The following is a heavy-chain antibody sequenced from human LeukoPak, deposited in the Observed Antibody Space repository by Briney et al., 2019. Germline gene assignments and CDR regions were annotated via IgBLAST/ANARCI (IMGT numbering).Heavy chain of an antibody. CDR1: GYTFTGYY. CDR3: ARVAYYYDSSGYFVY. J-gene: IGHJ4*02. CDR2: INPNSGGT. Sequence: ASVKVSCKASGYTFTGYYMHWVRQAPGQGLEWMGWINPNSGGTNYAQKFQGRVTMTRDTSISTAYMEPSRLRSDDTAVYYCARVAYYYDSSGYFVYWGQGTLVTVSS. D-gene: IGHD3-22*01. V-gene: IGHV1-2*02.